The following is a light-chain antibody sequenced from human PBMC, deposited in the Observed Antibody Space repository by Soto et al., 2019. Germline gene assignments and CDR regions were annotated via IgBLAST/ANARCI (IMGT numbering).Light chain of an antibody. J-gene: IGLJ2*01. CDR3: CSYAGGSIYVL. V-gene: IGLV2-23*02. CDR2: EVS. CDR1: SGDVGNFNL. Sequence: QSALTQPASVSGSPGQSITISCTGTSGDVGNFNLVSWYQHHPGKAPNLIISEVSKRPSGVSNRFSGSKSGNTASLTISGLQDEDEADYYCCSYAGGSIYVLFGGGTKLTVL.